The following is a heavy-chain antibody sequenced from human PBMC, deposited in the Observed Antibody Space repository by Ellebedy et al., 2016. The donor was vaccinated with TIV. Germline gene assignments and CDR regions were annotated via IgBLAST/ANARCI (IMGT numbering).Heavy chain of an antibody. D-gene: IGHD6-13*01. CDR3: AKLGGIYTWYAEY. Sequence: GESLKISCSASGFTFSSYSMNWVRQAPGKGLEWTSYISNGGSIVNYADSVQGRFTISRDNSKNTLYLQMNSLRAEDTAVYYCAKLGGIYTWYAEYWGQGTLVTVSS. CDR2: ISNGGSIV. J-gene: IGHJ4*02. CDR1: GFTFSSYS. V-gene: IGHV3-48*01.